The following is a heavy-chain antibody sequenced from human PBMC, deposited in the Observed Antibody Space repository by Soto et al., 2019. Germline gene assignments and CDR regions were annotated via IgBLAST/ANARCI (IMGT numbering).Heavy chain of an antibody. CDR2: IWYDGSNK. CDR3: ARDPLTERQSGWSCYLLDRNYYYYMDV. J-gene: IGHJ6*03. Sequence: GGSLRLSCAASGFTFSSYGMHWVRQAPGKGLEWVAVIWYDGSNKYYADSVKGRFTISRDNSKNTLYLQINSLRAEATSVYYCARDPLTERQSGWSCYLLDRNYYYYMDVWGKGTTVTVSS. V-gene: IGHV3-33*01. D-gene: IGHD3-3*01. CDR1: GFTFSSYG.